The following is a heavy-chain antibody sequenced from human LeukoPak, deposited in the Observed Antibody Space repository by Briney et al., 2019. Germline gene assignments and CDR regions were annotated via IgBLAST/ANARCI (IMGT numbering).Heavy chain of an antibody. CDR3: AKDRSNWNDGVDY. CDR2: ISSSGSTI. Sequence: GGSLRLSCAASGFTFSDYYMSWIRQAPGKGLEWVSYISSSGSTIYYADSVKGRFTISRDNAKNSLYLQMNSLRAEDTAVYYCAKDRSNWNDGVDYWGQGTLVTVSS. D-gene: IGHD1-20*01. V-gene: IGHV3-11*04. J-gene: IGHJ4*02. CDR1: GFTFSDYY.